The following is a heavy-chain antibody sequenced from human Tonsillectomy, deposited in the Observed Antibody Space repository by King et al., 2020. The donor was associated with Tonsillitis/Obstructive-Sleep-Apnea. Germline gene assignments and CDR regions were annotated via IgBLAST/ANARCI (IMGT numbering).Heavy chain of an antibody. CDR2: IIPILGIA. CDR1: GGTFSSYA. CDR3: ARVMGSSSLWFDP. J-gene: IGHJ5*02. V-gene: IGHV1-69*09. D-gene: IGHD6-6*01. Sequence: VQLVESGAEVKKPGSSVKVSCKASGGTFSSYAISWVRQAPGQGLEWMGRIIPILGIANYAQKFQGRVTITADKSTSTAYMELSSLRSEDTAVYYCARVMGSSSLWFDPWGQGTLVTVSS.